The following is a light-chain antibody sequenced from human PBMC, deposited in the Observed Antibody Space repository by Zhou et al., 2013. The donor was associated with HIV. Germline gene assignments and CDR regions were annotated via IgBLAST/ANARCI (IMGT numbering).Light chain of an antibody. Sequence: AIQMTQSPSSFSAATGDTVTLTCRASQNLNTALAWYQQKPGKAPKLLVYAASTLQTGVPSRFSGSGSGTRFTLTISGLQPDDFATYYCLQYNSYPITFGQGTRLDIK. CDR2: AAS. CDR1: QNLNTA. CDR3: LQYNSYPIT. V-gene: IGKV1-8*01. J-gene: IGKJ5*01.